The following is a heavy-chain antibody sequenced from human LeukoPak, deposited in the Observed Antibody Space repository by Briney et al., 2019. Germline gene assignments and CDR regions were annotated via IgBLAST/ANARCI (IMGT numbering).Heavy chain of an antibody. V-gene: IGHV4-59*01. CDR2: IYYSGST. D-gene: IGHD3-22*01. CDR1: GGSINSYY. CDR3: ARGAPYYYDSSGYLFDY. Sequence: PSETLSLTCTVSGGSINSYYWSWIRQPPGKGLEWIGYIYYSGSTNYNPSLESRVTISVDTSKNQFSLKLSSVTAADTAVYYCARGAPYYYDSSGYLFDYWGQGTLVTVSS. J-gene: IGHJ4*02.